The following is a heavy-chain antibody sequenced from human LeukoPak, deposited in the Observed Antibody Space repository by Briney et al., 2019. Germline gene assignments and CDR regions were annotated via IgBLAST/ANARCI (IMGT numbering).Heavy chain of an antibody. V-gene: IGHV3-30*04. D-gene: IGHD3-22*01. Sequence: PGGSLRLSCAASGFTFSSYAMHWVRQAPGKGLEWVAVISKDGSNKYYADSVKGRSTISRDNSKSTLYLQMNSLRAEDTAIYYCARATYYYDSSGYYSDYWGQGTLVTVSS. J-gene: IGHJ4*02. CDR1: GFTFSSYA. CDR2: ISKDGSNK. CDR3: ARATYYYDSSGYYSDY.